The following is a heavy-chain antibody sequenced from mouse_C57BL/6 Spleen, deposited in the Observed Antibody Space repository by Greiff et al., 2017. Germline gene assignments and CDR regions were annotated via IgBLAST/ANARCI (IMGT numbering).Heavy chain of an antibody. CDR1: GFNIKDYY. CDR2: IDPEDGET. Sequence: VQLKESGAELVKPGASVKLSCTASGFNIKDYYMHWVKQRTEQGLEWIGRIDPEDGETKYAPKFQGKATITADTSSNTAYLQLSSLTSEDTAVYYCASMVTTTTGRLDYWGQGTTLTVSS. D-gene: IGHD2-2*01. V-gene: IGHV14-2*01. J-gene: IGHJ2*01. CDR3: ASMVTTTTGRLDY.